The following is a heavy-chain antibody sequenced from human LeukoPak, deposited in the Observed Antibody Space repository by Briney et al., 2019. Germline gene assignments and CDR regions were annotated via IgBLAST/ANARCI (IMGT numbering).Heavy chain of an antibody. CDR3: ARADSSVGATYYFDY. CDR2: INPNSGGT. D-gene: IGHD1-26*01. Sequence: GASVKVSCKASGYTFTGYYMHWVRQAPGRGLEWMGWINPNSGGTNYAQKFQGRVTMTRDTSISTAYMELSRLRSDDTAVYYCARADSSVGATYYFDYWGQGTLVTVSS. CDR1: GYTFTGYY. J-gene: IGHJ4*02. V-gene: IGHV1-2*02.